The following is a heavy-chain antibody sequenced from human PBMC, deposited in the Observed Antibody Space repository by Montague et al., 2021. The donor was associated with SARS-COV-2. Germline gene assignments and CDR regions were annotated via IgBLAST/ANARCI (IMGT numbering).Heavy chain of an antibody. CDR2: TYYRSKWYN. Sequence: CAISGDSVSSNSATWNWVRQSPSRDLDWLGRTYYRSKWYNDYAVXXRCRVTINPDTSKNQFSLQLNSVTPEDTAIYYCTSGREGNYNVMDVWGQGTTVTVSS. J-gene: IGHJ6*02. D-gene: IGHD1-1*01. CDR3: TSGREGNYNVMDV. V-gene: IGHV6-1*01. CDR1: GDSVSSNSAT.